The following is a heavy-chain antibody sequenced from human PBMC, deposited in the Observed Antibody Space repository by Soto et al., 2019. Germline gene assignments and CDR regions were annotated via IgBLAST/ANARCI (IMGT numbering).Heavy chain of an antibody. CDR3: ARTYECAKSDCYRAFDI. D-gene: IGHD2-21*02. CDR2: ISGSGGTT. CDR1: GFTFGSHA. J-gene: IGHJ3*02. V-gene: IGHV3-23*01. Sequence: EVQLLDSGGGLVQPGGSLRLSCTVSGFTFGSHAMSWVRQAPGKGLECVSGISGSGGTTFYADSVKGRFTISRDNSKKTLYLQMNSLRSEDAAVYYCARTYECAKSDCYRAFDIWGQGTMVTVSS.